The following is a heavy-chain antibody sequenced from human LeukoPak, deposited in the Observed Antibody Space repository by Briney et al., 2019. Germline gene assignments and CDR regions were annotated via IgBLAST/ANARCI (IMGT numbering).Heavy chain of an antibody. Sequence: ASVKVSCKASGYTFTSYGISWVRQAPGQGLEWMGWTSAYNGSTNYAQKLQGRVTMTTDTSTSTAYMELRSLRFDDTAVYYCARDSMVRGVIITLNLDYWGQGTLVTVSS. J-gene: IGHJ4*02. CDR2: TSAYNGST. V-gene: IGHV1-18*01. CDR3: ARDSMVRGVIITLNLDY. CDR1: GYTFTSYG. D-gene: IGHD3-10*01.